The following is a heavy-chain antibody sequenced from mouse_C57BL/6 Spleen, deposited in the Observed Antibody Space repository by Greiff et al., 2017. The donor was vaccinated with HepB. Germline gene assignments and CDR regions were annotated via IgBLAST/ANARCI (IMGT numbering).Heavy chain of an antibody. CDR1: GYTFTSYW. V-gene: IGHV1-69*01. D-gene: IGHD1-1*01. J-gene: IGHJ3*01. CDR2: IDPSDSYT. CDR3: ASPSFHGSSSWFAY. Sequence: QVQLQQPGAELVMPGASVKLSCKASGYTFTSYWMHWVKQRPGQGLEWIGEIDPSDSYTNYNQKFKGKSTLTVDKSSSTAYMQLSSLTSADSAVYYCASPSFHGSSSWFAYWGQGTLVTVSA.